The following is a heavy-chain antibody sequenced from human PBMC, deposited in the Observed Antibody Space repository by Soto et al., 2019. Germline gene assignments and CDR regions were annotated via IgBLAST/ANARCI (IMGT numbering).Heavy chain of an antibody. CDR1: GFTFSTYA. CDR2: ISNNGGSS. V-gene: IGHV3-23*01. CDR3: AKGTVAVAGDIFDY. J-gene: IGHJ4*02. D-gene: IGHD6-19*01. Sequence: PGGSLRLSCAASGFTFSTYAMAWILQAPWKGLEWVSGISNNGGSSYYAASVKGRFTISRDNSKNTLYLQMNSLRAEDTAIYYCAKGTVAVAGDIFDYWGQGTLVTVSS.